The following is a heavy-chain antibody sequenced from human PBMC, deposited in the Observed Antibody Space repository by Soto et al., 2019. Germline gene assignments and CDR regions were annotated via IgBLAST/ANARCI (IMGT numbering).Heavy chain of an antibody. V-gene: IGHV1-3*01. CDR2: INAGNGNT. D-gene: IGHD3-3*01. CDR3: EREKITIFGVVRGAPDY. J-gene: IGHJ4*02. Sequence: ASVKVSCKASGYTFTSYDINWVRQAPGQRLEWMGWINAGNGNTKYSQKFQGRVTITRDTSASTAYMELSSLRSEDTAVYYCEREKITIFGVVRGAPDYWGQGTLVTVSS. CDR1: GYTFTSYD.